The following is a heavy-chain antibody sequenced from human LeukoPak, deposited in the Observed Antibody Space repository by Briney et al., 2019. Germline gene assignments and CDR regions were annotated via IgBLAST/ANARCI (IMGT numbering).Heavy chain of an antibody. CDR2: ISGSGGST. Sequence: GGSLRLSCAASGFTFSSYAMSWVRQAPGKGLEWVSAISGSGGSTYYADSVKGRFTISRDNSKNTLYLQMNSLRAEDTAVYYCAKGLAPNYYGSGSYNTDSKTSYYFDYWGQGTLVTVSS. CDR3: AKGLAPNYYGSGSYNTDSKTSYYFDY. D-gene: IGHD3-10*01. V-gene: IGHV3-23*01. CDR1: GFTFSSYA. J-gene: IGHJ4*02.